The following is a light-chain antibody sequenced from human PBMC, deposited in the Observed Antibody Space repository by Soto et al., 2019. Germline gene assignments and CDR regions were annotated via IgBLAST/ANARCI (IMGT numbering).Light chain of an antibody. Sequence: EIVLTQSPATLSLFLGERATLSCRARQRVSTYLAWYQQRPGQAPRLLIYDASYRATDIPPRFSGSGSGTDFTLTISSLETEDFAVYCCQQRRSWPPTITFGQETRLEMK. CDR3: QQRRSWPPTIT. V-gene: IGKV3-11*01. CDR1: QRVSTY. CDR2: DAS. J-gene: IGKJ5*01.